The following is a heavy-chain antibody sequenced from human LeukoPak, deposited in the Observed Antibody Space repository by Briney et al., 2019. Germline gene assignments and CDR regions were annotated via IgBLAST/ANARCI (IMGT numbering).Heavy chain of an antibody. V-gene: IGHV3-21*01. CDR3: ARVVVDIVVVVAANDY. Sequence: GGSLRLSCAASGFTLSSYSMNWVRQAPGKGLEWVSSISSSSSYIYYADSVKGRFTISRDNAKNSLYLQMNSLRDEDTAVYYCARVVVDIVVVVAANDYWGQGTLVTVSS. CDR1: GFTLSSYS. D-gene: IGHD2-15*01. CDR2: ISSSSSYI. J-gene: IGHJ4*02.